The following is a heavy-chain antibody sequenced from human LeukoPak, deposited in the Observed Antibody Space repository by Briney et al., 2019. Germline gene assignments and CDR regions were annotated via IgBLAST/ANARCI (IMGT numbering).Heavy chain of an antibody. CDR2: VHPDTGYA. Sequence: GASVKVSCKTSGYPFTTYEINWVRQAAGQGLEWMGWVHPDTGYADYAQKFQGRVTMTSDTSISTAYMELRTLRSEDTALYYCAKSHGDYGLLDYWGQGTLVTVSS. D-gene: IGHD4-17*01. J-gene: IGHJ4*02. CDR3: AKSHGDYGLLDY. V-gene: IGHV1-8*01. CDR1: GYPFTTYE.